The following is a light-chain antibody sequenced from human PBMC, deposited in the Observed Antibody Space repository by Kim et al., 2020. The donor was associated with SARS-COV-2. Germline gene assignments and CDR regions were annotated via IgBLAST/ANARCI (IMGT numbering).Light chain of an antibody. CDR2: DVS. CDR1: SSDVGAYDY. V-gene: IGLV2-14*03. Sequence: QSALTQPASVSGSPGQSITISCTGTSSDVGAYDYVSWFKQLPGKAPQLVIYDVSYRPSGISNRLSGSKSGNTASLTISGLQTEDEADYFCSPYTGSTTLYVFGTGTKVTVL. J-gene: IGLJ1*01. CDR3: SPYTGSTTLYV.